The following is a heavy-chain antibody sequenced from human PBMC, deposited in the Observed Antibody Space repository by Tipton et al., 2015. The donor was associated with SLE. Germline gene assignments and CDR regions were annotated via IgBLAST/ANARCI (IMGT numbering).Heavy chain of an antibody. J-gene: IGHJ2*01. CDR1: GGSISSHY. Sequence: TLSLTCTVSGGSISSHYWGWIRPSPGKGLVWIGESSHSGTTNYNPSLRSRVTISVDTSKNQFSLKVTSVTAADTAVYYCARRGKKDGDNSYRSFDLWGRGTLVTVSS. CDR2: SSHSGTT. D-gene: IGHD5-24*01. CDR3: ARRGKKDGDNSYRSFDL. V-gene: IGHV4-34*01.